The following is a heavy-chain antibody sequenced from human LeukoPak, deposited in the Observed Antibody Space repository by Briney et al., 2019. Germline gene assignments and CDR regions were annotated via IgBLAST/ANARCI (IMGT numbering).Heavy chain of an antibody. V-gene: IGHV3-73*01. CDR2: IRSKANSYAT. CDR1: GFTFSGSA. D-gene: IGHD6-19*01. J-gene: IGHJ3*02. Sequence: GGSLKLSCAASGFTFSGSAMHWVRQASGKGLEWVGRIRSKANSYATAYAASVKGRFTISRDDSKNTAYLQMNSLKTEDTAVYYCTRPSSSGWDNDAFDIWGQGTMVTVSS. CDR3: TRPSSSGWDNDAFDI.